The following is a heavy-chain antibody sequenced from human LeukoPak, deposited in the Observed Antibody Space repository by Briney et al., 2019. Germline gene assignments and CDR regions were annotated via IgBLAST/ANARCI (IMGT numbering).Heavy chain of an antibody. D-gene: IGHD1-26*01. Sequence: GGSLRLSCAASGFTFRNYGMSWVRQAPGKGLEWVSHISGSGGSTYYADSVKGRFTTSRDNSKNTLYLQMNSLRAEDTAIYYCAKKYSGSPGAFDIWGQGTKVTVSS. CDR2: ISGSGGST. CDR1: GFTFRNYG. J-gene: IGHJ3*02. CDR3: AKKYSGSPGAFDI. V-gene: IGHV3-23*01.